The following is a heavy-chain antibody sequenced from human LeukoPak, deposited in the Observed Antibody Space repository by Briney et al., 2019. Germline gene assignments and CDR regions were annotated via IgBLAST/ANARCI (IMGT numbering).Heavy chain of an antibody. J-gene: IGHJ6*04. Sequence: GGSLRLSCAASGFTFSSYAMSWVRQAPGKGLEWVSTISGSGGSTYYADSVKGRFTISRDNSKNTLYLQMNSLRAEDTAVYYCAKSNIVLMVNGMDVWGKGTTVTVSS. V-gene: IGHV3-23*01. CDR2: ISGSGGST. D-gene: IGHD2-8*01. CDR1: GFTFSSYA. CDR3: AKSNIVLMVNGMDV.